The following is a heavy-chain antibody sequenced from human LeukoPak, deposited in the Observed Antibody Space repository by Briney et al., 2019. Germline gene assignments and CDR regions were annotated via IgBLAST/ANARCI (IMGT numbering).Heavy chain of an antibody. CDR3: VQFELDY. V-gene: IGHV1-46*01. D-gene: IGHD1-7*01. Sequence: VASVKVSCKASGYTITNNYMHWVRQAPGQGLEWMGVINPSGTGTSYAQKFQGRITMSRDTSTSTVYMELSSLRSEDTAVYYCVQFELDYWGQGTLVTVSS. CDR1: GYTITNNY. CDR2: INPSGTGT. J-gene: IGHJ4*02.